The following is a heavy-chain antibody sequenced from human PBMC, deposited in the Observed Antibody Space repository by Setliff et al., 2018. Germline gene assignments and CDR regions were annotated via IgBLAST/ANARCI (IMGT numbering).Heavy chain of an antibody. CDR1: GDSFSDYY. J-gene: IGHJ3*02. Sequence: SETLSLTCAVYGDSFSDYYWSWIRQPPGKGLEWIEEINHRGSTNYSPSLWSRVTMSVDTSKKQFSLIPRPVTAADTAVYYCARGRMRGSCSGPSCTYDPFDIWGQGTPVTVSS. D-gene: IGHD2-2*01. CDR3: ARGRMRGSCSGPSCTYDPFDI. CDR2: INHRGST. V-gene: IGHV4-34*01.